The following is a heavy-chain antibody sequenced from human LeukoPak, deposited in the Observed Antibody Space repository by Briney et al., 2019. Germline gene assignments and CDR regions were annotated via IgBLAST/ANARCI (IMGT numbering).Heavy chain of an antibody. D-gene: IGHD1-1*01. Sequence: GGSLRLSCAASGFTFSSYAMSWVRQAPGKGLEWVSAISGSGGSTYYADSVKGRFTISRDNAKNSLYLQMNSLRAEDTAVYYCVRDQLGLVDYWGQGNLVTVSS. V-gene: IGHV3-23*01. CDR3: VRDQLGLVDY. CDR1: GFTFSSYA. CDR2: ISGSGGST. J-gene: IGHJ4*02.